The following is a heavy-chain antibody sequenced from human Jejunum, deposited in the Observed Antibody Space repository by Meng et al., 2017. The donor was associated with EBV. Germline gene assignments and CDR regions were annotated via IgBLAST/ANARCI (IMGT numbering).Heavy chain of an antibody. Sequence: QVQLQQWGAGLLKPSXXLSLPCGVYGGSFGNFYWSWIRQPPGKGLEWIGEINHSGRTNYDPSLKSRVSISLDTSKNQFSLKLNSVTAADTAVYYCAGGKYVAWEVLYAWGQGTLVTVSS. CDR1: GGSFGNFY. V-gene: IGHV4-34*01. CDR3: AGGKYVAWEVLYA. CDR2: INHSGRT. D-gene: IGHD1-26*01. J-gene: IGHJ5*02.